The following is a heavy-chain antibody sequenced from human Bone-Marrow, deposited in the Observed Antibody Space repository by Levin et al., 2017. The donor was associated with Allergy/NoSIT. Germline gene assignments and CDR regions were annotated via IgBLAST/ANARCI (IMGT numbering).Heavy chain of an antibody. CDR1: GGSISSSDSH. J-gene: IGHJ4*02. V-gene: IGHV4-30-4*01. Sequence: SETLSLTCTVSGGSISSSDSHWGWIRQPPGTGLEWIGYISYTGDTSYSPSLRSRVSIYRDTSKNQFSLRLTSVTAADTAMYFCVRVITGTSAYDNWGQGTLVTVSS. CDR3: VRVITGTSAYDN. D-gene: IGHD1-7*01. CDR2: ISYTGDT.